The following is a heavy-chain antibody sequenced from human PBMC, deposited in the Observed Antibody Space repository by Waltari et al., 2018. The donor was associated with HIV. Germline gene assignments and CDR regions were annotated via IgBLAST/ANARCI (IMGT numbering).Heavy chain of an antibody. J-gene: IGHJ4*02. Sequence: QVQLQESGPGLVKPSETLSLTCTVSGYSISIGYYWGWIRQPPGKGLEWIGSIYHSGSTYYNPSLKSRVTISVDTSKNQFSLKLSSVTAADTAVYYCASPGGVVTAIREYFDYWGQGTLVTVSS. CDR2: IYHSGST. CDR1: GYSISIGYY. V-gene: IGHV4-38-2*02. CDR3: ASPGGVVTAIREYFDY. D-gene: IGHD2-21*02.